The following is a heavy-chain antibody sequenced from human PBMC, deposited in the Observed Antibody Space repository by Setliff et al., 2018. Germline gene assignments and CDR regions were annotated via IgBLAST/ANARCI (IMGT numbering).Heavy chain of an antibody. J-gene: IGHJ4*02. CDR1: DGSISSGDYY. CDR3: ARTDDYYNFYAY. Sequence: SETLSLTCTVSDGSISSGDYYWNWIRQPAGKGLEWIGHIQTSGSTNYNPSLRSRVTISVDTSKNQFSLTLSSVTAADTAVYYCARTDDYYNFYAYWGQGTLVTVSS. CDR2: IQTSGST. V-gene: IGHV4-61*09. D-gene: IGHD3-3*01.